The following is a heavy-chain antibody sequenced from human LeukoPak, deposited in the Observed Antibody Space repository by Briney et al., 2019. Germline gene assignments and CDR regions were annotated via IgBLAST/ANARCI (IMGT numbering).Heavy chain of an antibody. Sequence: PGGSLRLSCAASGFTFSIYDMHWVRHITGKGLEWVSGIDTAGDKYYPGSMKGRFTISRENAKNSLYLQMNTLRGGDTGVYYCARGFGGNSRRMYDFWGQGTLVTVSS. J-gene: IGHJ4*02. CDR3: ARGFGGNSRRMYDF. V-gene: IGHV3-13*04. CDR2: IDTAGDK. D-gene: IGHD4-23*01. CDR1: GFTFSIYD.